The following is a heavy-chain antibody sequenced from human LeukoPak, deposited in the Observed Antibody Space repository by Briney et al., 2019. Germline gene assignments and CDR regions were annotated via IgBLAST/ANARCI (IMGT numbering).Heavy chain of an antibody. CDR3: ARVLPGDTAAIYYYGMDV. CDR1: GHTFTSYY. CDR2: INPSGGST. J-gene: IGHJ6*02. V-gene: IGHV1-46*01. Sequence: ASVKVSCKASGHTFTSYYMHWVRQAPGQGLEWMGIINPSGGSTSYAQKFQGRVTMTRDTSTSTVYMELSSLRSEDTAVYYCARVLPGDTAAIYYYGMDVWGQGTTVTVSS. D-gene: IGHD2-2*01.